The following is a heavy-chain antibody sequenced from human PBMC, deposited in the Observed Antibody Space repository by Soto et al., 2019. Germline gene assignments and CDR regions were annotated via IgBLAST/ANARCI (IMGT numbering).Heavy chain of an antibody. J-gene: IGHJ4*02. CDR1: GYTFTSYA. V-gene: IGHV1-3*01. CDR2: INAGNGNK. D-gene: IGHD3-16*01. CDR3: ARAVGGPTSNLDY. Sequence: ASVKVSCKASGYTFTSYAMHWVRQAPGQRLEWMGWINAGNGNKKYSQKLQGRVTITRDTSASTAYMELSSLRSEDTAVYYCARAVGGPTSNLDYWGQATLVTVSS.